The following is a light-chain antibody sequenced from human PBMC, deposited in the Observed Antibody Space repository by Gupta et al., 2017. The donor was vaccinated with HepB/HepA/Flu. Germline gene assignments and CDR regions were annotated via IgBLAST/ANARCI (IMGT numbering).Light chain of an antibody. CDR3: QQRSNWLT. CDR1: QSVSSY. J-gene: IGKJ4*01. CDR2: DAS. V-gene: IGKV3-11*01. Sequence: EIALTQSPATLSLSPGERATRSCSDRQSVSSYLAWYQQKPGQAPRLIIYDASNRATGIPARFSGSGYGTDFTLTSSRLEPEDFAVYYWQQRSNWLTFGGGTKVEIK.